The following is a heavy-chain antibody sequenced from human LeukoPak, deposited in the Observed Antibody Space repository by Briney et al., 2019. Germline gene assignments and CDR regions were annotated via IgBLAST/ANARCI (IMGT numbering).Heavy chain of an antibody. Sequence: RGGSLRLSCAASGFTFSSYSMNWVREAPGKGLEWGSYISSSSSTIYYAASVKGRLTISRDNAKNSLYLQMNSLRPEDTAVYYCAREGKEWLRMGYYYYMDVWGKGTTVTVSS. D-gene: IGHD5-12*01. J-gene: IGHJ6*03. CDR3: AREGKEWLRMGYYYYMDV. V-gene: IGHV3-48*04. CDR1: GFTFSSYS. CDR2: ISSSSSTI.